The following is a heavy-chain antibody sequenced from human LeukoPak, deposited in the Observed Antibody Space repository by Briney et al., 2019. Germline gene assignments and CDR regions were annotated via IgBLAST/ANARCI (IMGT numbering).Heavy chain of an antibody. D-gene: IGHD6-13*01. V-gene: IGHV3-48*03. Sequence: QPGGSLRLSCAASGFTFRSYEMHWVRQAPGKGLEWVSYINDGGSLIYYADSVKGRFTISRDNSKNTLYLQMSSLRAEDTALYYCARAAAETGAFRDNWFDPWGQGTLVTVSS. CDR3: ARAAAETGAFRDNWFDP. CDR2: INDGGSLI. J-gene: IGHJ5*02. CDR1: GFTFRSYE.